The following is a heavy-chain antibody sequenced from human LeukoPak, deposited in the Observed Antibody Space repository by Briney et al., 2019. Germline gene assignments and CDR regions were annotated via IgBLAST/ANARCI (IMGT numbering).Heavy chain of an antibody. CDR2: IYTSGST. V-gene: IGHV4-4*07. D-gene: IGHD6-6*01. Sequence: PSETLSLTCTVSGGSISSYYWSWIRQPAGKGLEWIGRIYTSGSTNYNPSLKSRVTMSVDTSKNQFSLKLSSVTAADTAVYYCARVSIAARPNYYYYMDVWGKGTTVTVSS. J-gene: IGHJ6*03. CDR3: ARVSIAARPNYYYYMDV. CDR1: GGSISSYY.